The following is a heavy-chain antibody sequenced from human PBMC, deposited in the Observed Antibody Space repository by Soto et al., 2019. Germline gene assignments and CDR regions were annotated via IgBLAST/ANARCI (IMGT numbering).Heavy chain of an antibody. D-gene: IGHD3-16*01. Sequence: QVQLVQSGAEMKKPGSSVKVSCQSSGGTFNTYAMSWVRQAPGQGPEWMGDISPMFGAANYAPKFQGRVTITADESTGTSYMQLSSLTSEDTSLYFCAREVQVHTPAYVYWGQGTLVTVS. CDR1: GGTFNTYA. V-gene: IGHV1-69*19. J-gene: IGHJ4*02. CDR2: ISPMFGAA. CDR3: AREVQVHTPAYVY.